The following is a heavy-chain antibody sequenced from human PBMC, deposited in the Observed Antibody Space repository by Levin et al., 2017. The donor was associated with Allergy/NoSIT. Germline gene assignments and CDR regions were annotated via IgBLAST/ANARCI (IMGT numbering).Heavy chain of an antibody. V-gene: IGHV4-34*01. CDR3: ARVTQLLRRFGWSDP. CDR1: GGSFSGYY. D-gene: IGHD2-2*01. CDR2: INHSGST. J-gene: IGHJ5*02. Sequence: SETLSLTCAVYGGSFSGYYWSWIRQPPGKGLEWIGEINHSGSTNYNPSLKSRVTISVDTSKNQFSLKLSSVTAADTAVYYCARVTQLLRRFGWSDPWGQGTLVTVSS.